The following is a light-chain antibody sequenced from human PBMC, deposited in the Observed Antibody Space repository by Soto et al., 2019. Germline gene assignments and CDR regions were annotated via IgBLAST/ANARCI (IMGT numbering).Light chain of an antibody. CDR3: SSYTSSSTLAV. J-gene: IGLJ2*01. CDR2: DVS. Sequence: QSALTQPASVSGSPGQSITISCTGTSSDVGGYNYVSWYQQHPGKAPKLMIYDVSNRPSGVSNRFSGSKSGNTASLTISGLQAEDEADYYGSSYTSSSTLAVFGGVTKLTVL. CDR1: SSDVGGYNY. V-gene: IGLV2-14*01.